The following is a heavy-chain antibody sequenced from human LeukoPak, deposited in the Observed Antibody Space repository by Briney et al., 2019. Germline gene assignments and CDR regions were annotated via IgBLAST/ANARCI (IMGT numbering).Heavy chain of an antibody. D-gene: IGHD3-22*01. Sequence: PGGSLRLSCAASGFTFSKYAMTWVRQAPGKGLESVSGISGSGDSTYYADSVRGRFTISRDNSKNTLYLQMNSLRAEDTAVYYCAKVPYSGYYDSGGYYYYFDYWGQGTLVTVSS. CDR3: AKVPYSGYYDSGGYYYYFDY. CDR2: ISGSGDST. V-gene: IGHV3-23*01. CDR1: GFTFSKYA. J-gene: IGHJ4*02.